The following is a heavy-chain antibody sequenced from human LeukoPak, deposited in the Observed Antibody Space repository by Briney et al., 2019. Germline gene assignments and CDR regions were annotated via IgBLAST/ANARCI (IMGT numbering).Heavy chain of an antibody. CDR3: ARDDNYLEWLLFVY. D-gene: IGHD3-3*01. V-gene: IGHV4-38-2*02. J-gene: IGHJ4*02. CDR1: GYSISSGYY. Sequence: PSETLSLTCSVSGYSISSGYYWGWIRQPPGKGLEWIGSIQHSGSTYYNPSLKSRVTISVDTSKNQFSLKLRSVTAADTAVYYCARDDNYLEWLLFVYWGQGTLVTVSS. CDR2: IQHSGST.